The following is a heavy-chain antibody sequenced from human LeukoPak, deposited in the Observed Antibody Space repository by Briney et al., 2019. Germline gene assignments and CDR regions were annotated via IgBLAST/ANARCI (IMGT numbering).Heavy chain of an antibody. CDR3: ARASATYGSGSYYYYYYYMDV. D-gene: IGHD3-10*01. J-gene: IGHJ6*03. Sequence: GASVKVSCKASGYTFTSYDINWVRQATGQGLEWMGWMNPNSGNTGYAQKFQGRVTMTRNTSISTAYMELSSLRSEDTAVYYCARASATYGSGSYYYYYYYMDVWGKGTTVTISS. V-gene: IGHV1-8*01. CDR2: MNPNSGNT. CDR1: GYTFTSYD.